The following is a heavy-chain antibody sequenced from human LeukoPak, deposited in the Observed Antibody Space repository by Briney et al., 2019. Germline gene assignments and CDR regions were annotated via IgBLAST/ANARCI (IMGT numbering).Heavy chain of an antibody. CDR2: IYPGDSDT. CDR3: ARHGTGNTAMEANDY. D-gene: IGHD5-18*01. Sequence: GESLKISCKGSGYSFTSYWISWVRQMPGKGLEWMGIIYPGDSDTRYSPSFQGQVTISADKSISTAYLQWSSLKASDTAMYYCARHGTGNTAMEANDYWGQGTLVTVSS. V-gene: IGHV5-51*01. CDR1: GYSFTSYW. J-gene: IGHJ4*02.